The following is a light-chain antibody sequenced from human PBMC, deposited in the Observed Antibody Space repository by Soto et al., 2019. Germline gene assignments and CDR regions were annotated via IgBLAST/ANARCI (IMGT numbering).Light chain of an antibody. CDR3: SSYTRSSTSYV. CDR1: SSDVSGYNY. J-gene: IGLJ1*01. CDR2: EVS. Sequence: QSVLTQPASVSGSPGQSITISCTGTSSDVSGYNYVSWYQQHPGKAPKLMIYEVSNRPSRVSNRFSGSKSGNTASLTISGLQAEDEADYYCSSYTRSSTSYVFGTGTKLTVL. V-gene: IGLV2-14*01.